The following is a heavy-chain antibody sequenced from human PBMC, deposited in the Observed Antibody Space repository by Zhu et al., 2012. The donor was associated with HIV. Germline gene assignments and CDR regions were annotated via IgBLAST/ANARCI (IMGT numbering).Heavy chain of an antibody. CDR2: INHTGNA. J-gene: IGHJ6*02. CDR3: ARHQATILRYGGSPRTDYKYFNMDV. Sequence: QVQLQQWGAGLVKPSGTLSLGCTISGGSFSAYYWSWIRQSPGGGLEWIGEINHTGNATYNPSLKSRVTISMDTSKNQFSLKLTSVAAADAAVYYCARHQATILRYGGSPRTDYKYFNMDVWGQGTTSPSP. D-gene: IGHD5-12*01. V-gene: IGHV4-34*01. CDR1: GGSFSAYY.